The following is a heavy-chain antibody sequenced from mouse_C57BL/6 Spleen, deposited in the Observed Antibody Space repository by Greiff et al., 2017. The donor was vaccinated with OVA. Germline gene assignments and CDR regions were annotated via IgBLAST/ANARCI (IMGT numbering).Heavy chain of an antibody. CDR3: ARWLLRGNYYAMDY. J-gene: IGHJ4*01. D-gene: IGHD2-3*01. CDR1: GYTFTSYW. CDR2: IHPNSGST. Sequence: QVQLQQPGAELVKPGASVKLSCKASGYTFTSYWMHWVKQRPGQGLEWIGMIHPNSGSTNYNEKFKSKATLTVDKSSSTAYMQLSSLTSEDSAVYYCARWLLRGNYYAMDYWGQGTSVTVSS. V-gene: IGHV1-64*01.